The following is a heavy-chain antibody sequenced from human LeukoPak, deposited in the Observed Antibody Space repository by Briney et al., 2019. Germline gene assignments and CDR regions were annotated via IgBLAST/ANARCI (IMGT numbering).Heavy chain of an antibody. CDR1: GHTFTGYY. J-gene: IGHJ3*02. Sequence: GASVKLSCKASGHTFTGYYMHWGRQAPGQGLEWMGWINPNSGGTNYAKKFQGRVTMTRDTSISTAYMKLSRLRSDDTAVYSCARASPLFYDAFDIWGQGTMVSVSS. CDR3: ARASPLFYDAFDI. CDR2: INPNSGGT. D-gene: IGHD2-15*01. V-gene: IGHV1-2*02.